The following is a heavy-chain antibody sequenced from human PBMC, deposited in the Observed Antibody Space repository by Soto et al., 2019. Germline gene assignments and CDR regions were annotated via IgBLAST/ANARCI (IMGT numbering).Heavy chain of an antibody. J-gene: IGHJ5*02. CDR3: ERNGVYSLGS. D-gene: IGHD4-17*01. Sequence: QVQLQESGPGLVKPSGTLSLTCAVSGASISSDNWWNWVRQPPGQGLEWIGEVYRSGSTNYDPSLKSRVTISIDMSKNQCSLTLTSVTAADTAMYYCERNGVYSLGSWGQGSLVTVYS. V-gene: IGHV4-4*02. CDR1: GASISSDNW. CDR2: VYRSGST.